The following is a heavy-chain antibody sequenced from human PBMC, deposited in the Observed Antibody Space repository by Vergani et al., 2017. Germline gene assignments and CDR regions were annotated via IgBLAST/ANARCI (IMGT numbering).Heavy chain of an antibody. CDR3: AKDGYYYDSSGQYYFDY. Sequence: VQLVESGGGLVQPGGSLRLSCAASGFTFSDYYMSWIRQAPGKGLEWVSYISSSGSTIYYADSVKGRFTISRDNSKNSLYLQMNSLRTEDTALYYCAKDGYYYDSSGQYYFDYWGQGTLVTVSS. V-gene: IGHV3-11*01. J-gene: IGHJ4*02. D-gene: IGHD3-22*01. CDR1: GFTFSDYY. CDR2: ISSSGSTI.